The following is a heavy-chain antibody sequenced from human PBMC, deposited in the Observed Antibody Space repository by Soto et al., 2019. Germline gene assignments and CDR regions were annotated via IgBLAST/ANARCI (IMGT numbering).Heavy chain of an antibody. J-gene: IGHJ4*02. CDR1: GFTFSSYG. D-gene: IGHD3-16*01. CDR2: ISYDGSNK. V-gene: IGHV3-30*18. CDR3: AKDLSPFGGATGLVDY. Sequence: QVQLVESGGGVVQPGRSLRLSCAASGFTFSSYGMHWVRQAPGKGLEWVAVISYDGSNKYYADSVKGRFTISRDNSKNTLYLQMNSLRAEDTAVYYCAKDLSPFGGATGLVDYWCQGTLVTVSS.